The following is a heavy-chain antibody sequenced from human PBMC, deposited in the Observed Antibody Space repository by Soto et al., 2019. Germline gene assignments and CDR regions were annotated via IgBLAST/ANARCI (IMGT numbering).Heavy chain of an antibody. V-gene: IGHV3-74*01. Sequence: EVQLVESGGGLVQPGESLRLSCVASGFTFTNYGMHWVRQAPGKGLVWVSRINPDGSITSHGDSVKGRFTISRDNAKNTLNLQMRSLRAEDTAVYYCARVLRGYYSMDVWGKGTTVTVSS. CDR3: ARVLRGYYSMDV. CDR1: GFTFTNYG. J-gene: IGHJ6*03. CDR2: INPDGSIT.